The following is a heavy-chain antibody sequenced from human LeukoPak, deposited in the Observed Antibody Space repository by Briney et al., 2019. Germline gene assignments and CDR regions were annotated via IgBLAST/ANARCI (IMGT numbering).Heavy chain of an antibody. J-gene: IGHJ5*02. CDR3: AKLRCFDWSRTANWFDP. Sequence: GGSLTLSCAASGFTFSSYAMSWVRQAPGKGLEWVSAISGCGGSTYYADPVKGRFTISRDNSKNTLYLQMDSLRAEDTAVYYCAKLRCFDWSRTANWFDPWGEGTLVTVSS. V-gene: IGHV3-23*01. CDR1: GFTFSSYA. CDR2: ISGCGGST. D-gene: IGHD3-9*01.